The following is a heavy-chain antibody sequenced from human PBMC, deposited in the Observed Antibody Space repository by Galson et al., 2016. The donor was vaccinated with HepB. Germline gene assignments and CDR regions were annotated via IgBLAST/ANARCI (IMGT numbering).Heavy chain of an antibody. D-gene: IGHD1-1*01. V-gene: IGHV3-64D*06. Sequence: SLRLSCAASGFTFSSCATHWVRQAPGKGLESVSAISDNGGSTYYADSVKGRFTISRDNSKNTLYLRMSSLRAEDTAVYYCVKDRGWGYTSNAFDIWGQGTMVTVSS. J-gene: IGHJ3*02. CDR2: ISDNGGST. CDR1: GFTFSSCA. CDR3: VKDRGWGYTSNAFDI.